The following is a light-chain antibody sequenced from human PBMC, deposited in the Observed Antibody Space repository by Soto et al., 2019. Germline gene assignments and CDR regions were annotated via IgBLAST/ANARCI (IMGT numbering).Light chain of an antibody. V-gene: IGKV1-5*03. CDR1: QTISSW. CDR2: KAS. CDR3: QQYNSYSPT. J-gene: IGKJ1*01. Sequence: DTQMTQSPSTLSGSVGDRVNITCRASQTISSWLAWYQQTPGKAPKLLIYKASTLKSGVPSRFSGSGSGTEFTLTISSLQPDDFATYYCQQYNSYSPTFGQGTKVDI.